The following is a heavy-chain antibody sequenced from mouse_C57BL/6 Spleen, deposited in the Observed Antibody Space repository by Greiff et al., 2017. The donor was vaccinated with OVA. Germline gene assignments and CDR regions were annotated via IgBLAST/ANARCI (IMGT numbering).Heavy chain of an antibody. V-gene: IGHV1-69*01. CDR2: IDPSDSYT. CDR3: ARNYGNYYAMDY. Sequence: QVQLKQPGAELVMPGASVKLSCKASGYTFTSYWMHWVKQRPGQGLEWIGEIDPSDSYTNYNQKFKGKSTLTVDKSSSAAYMQLSSLTSEDAAVYYCARNYGNYYAMDYWGQGTSVTVSS. CDR1: GYTFTSYW. J-gene: IGHJ4*01. D-gene: IGHD1-2*01.